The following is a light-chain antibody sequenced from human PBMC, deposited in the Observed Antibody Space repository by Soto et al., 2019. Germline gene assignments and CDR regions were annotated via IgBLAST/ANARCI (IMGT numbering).Light chain of an antibody. Sequence: AIQMTQSPSSLSASLGDRITITCRASQDIGNDLGWYQQKPGKAPKVLIYAASNLHSGVPSRFSGSRSGADFTLTISGLQPEDFATYYCLQDHDDSWAFGQGTKVDI. CDR1: QDIGND. CDR2: AAS. J-gene: IGKJ1*01. CDR3: LQDHDDSWA. V-gene: IGKV1-6*01.